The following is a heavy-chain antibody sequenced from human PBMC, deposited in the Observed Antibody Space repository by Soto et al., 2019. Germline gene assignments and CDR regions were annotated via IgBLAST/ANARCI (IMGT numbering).Heavy chain of an antibody. V-gene: IGHV1-69*12. Sequence: QVQLVQSGAEVKKPGSSVKVSCNASGGTFSSYAISWVRQAPGQWLEWMEGIIPNFGTGNYAQKSQDSVTITADESTSTAYIELRSLRSEDTAEYYCARGASGSYYRFDYWGQGALVTGSS. J-gene: IGHJ4*02. D-gene: IGHD1-26*01. CDR3: ARGASGSYYRFDY. CDR1: GGTFSSYA. CDR2: IIPNFGTG.